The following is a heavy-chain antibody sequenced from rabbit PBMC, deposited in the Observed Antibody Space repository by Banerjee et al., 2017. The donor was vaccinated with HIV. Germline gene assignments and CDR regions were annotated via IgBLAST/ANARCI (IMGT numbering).Heavy chain of an antibody. D-gene: IGHD6-1*01. CDR3: ARVYAGYAYGRYYFGL. CDR1: GFSFSSSYY. Sequence: QSLEESGGDLVKPGASLTLTCTASGFSFSSSYYMCWVRQAPGKGLEWIACIYAGSSGSTYYASWAKGRFTISKTSSTTVTLQMTSLTAADTATYFCARVYAGYAYGRYYFGLWGQGTLVTVS. V-gene: IGHV1S40*01. CDR2: IYAGSSGST. J-gene: IGHJ4*01.